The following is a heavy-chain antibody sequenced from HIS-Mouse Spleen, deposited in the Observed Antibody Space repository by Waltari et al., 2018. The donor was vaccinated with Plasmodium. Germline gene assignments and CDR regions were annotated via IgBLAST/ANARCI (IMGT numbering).Heavy chain of an antibody. CDR2: IGTAGYT. Sequence: EVQLVESGGGLVQPGGSLRLSCAASGFTFSSYDMHWVRQATGKGLEWVSAIGTAGYTYYPGSVKGRFTISRENAKNSLYLQMNSLRAGDTAVYYCARDRWTGYWYFDLWGRGTLVTVSS. D-gene: IGHD3-9*01. CDR1: GFTFSSYD. CDR3: ARDRWTGYWYFDL. J-gene: IGHJ2*01. V-gene: IGHV3-13*01.